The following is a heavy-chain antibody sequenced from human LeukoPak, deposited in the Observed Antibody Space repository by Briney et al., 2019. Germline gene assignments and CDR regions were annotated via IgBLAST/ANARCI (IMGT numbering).Heavy chain of an antibody. D-gene: IGHD3-9*01. Sequence: GGSLRLSCAASGFTFSGSAIHWVRQTSGKGLEWVGRIRSKANNYATLYAASMKGRFTISRDDSRNTAYLQVNSLKTEDTAVYYCVIRLPHTTGYRFVDWGQGTLVTVSS. CDR1: GFTFSGSA. J-gene: IGHJ4*02. CDR3: VIRLPHTTGYRFVD. CDR2: IRSKANNYAT. V-gene: IGHV3-73*01.